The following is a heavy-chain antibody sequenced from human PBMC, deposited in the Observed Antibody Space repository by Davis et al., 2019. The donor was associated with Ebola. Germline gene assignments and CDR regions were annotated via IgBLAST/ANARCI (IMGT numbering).Heavy chain of an antibody. CDR3: ARAPNYDVLTGTSSYYFDY. J-gene: IGHJ4*02. D-gene: IGHD3-9*01. CDR2: ISGFNTNT. CDR1: GYTFTSYG. Sequence: ASVKVSCKSSGYTFTSYGLVWVRHAPGLGLEWIGWISGFNTNTNFAQKFQGRVTVSKDTSTNTAYMDLRSLTSDDTAIYYCARAPNYDVLTGTSSYYFDYWGQGTLVTVSS. V-gene: IGHV1-18*04.